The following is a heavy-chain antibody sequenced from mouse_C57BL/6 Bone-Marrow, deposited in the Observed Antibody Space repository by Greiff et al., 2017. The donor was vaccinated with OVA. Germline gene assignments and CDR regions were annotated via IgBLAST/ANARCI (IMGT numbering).Heavy chain of an antibody. J-gene: IGHJ1*03. D-gene: IGHD1-1*01. Sequence: VQLKQSGAELVKPGASVKLSCTASGFNIKDYYMHWVKQRTEKGLEWIGRIDPEDGETKYAPKFQGKATITADKSSNTAYLQLSSLTSEDTAVYYCARGGSSSYWYFDVWGTGTTVTVSS. V-gene: IGHV14-2*01. CDR2: IDPEDGET. CDR1: GFNIKDYY. CDR3: ARGGSSSYWYFDV.